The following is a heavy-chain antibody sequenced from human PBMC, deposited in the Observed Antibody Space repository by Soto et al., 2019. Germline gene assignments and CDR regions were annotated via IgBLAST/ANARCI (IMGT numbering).Heavy chain of an antibody. V-gene: IGHV5-51*01. CDR3: ARYLAESIRTPRYYYGMDV. CDR1: GYSFTSYW. Sequence: GESLKISCNGSGYSFTSYWIGWVRQMPGKGLEWMGMIYPGDSDTRYSPSFQGQVTISADKSISTAYLQWSSLKASDTAMYYCARYLAESIRTPRYYYGMDVWGQGTTVTVSS. J-gene: IGHJ6*02. CDR2: IYPGDSDT. D-gene: IGHD3-3*02.